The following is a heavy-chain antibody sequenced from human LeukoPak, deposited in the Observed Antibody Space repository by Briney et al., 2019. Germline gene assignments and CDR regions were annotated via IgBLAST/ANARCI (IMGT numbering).Heavy chain of an antibody. J-gene: IGHJ4*02. CDR1: GGTFSSYA. D-gene: IGHD6-13*01. CDR2: IIPIFGTA. CDR3: ARLYPTTLTSYSSSL. V-gene: IGHV1-69*05. Sequence: SVKVSCKASGGTFSSYAISWVRQAPGQGLEWMARIIPIFGTANYAQKFQGRVTITTDESTSTAYMELSSLRSEDTAVYYCARLYPTTLTSYSSSLWGQGTLVTVSS.